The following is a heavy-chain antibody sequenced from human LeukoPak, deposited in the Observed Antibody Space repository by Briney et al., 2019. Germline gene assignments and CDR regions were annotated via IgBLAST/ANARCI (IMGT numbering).Heavy chain of an antibody. Sequence: GGSLRLSCAASRFTVSSNYMSWVRQAPGKGVEWVSVIYSGGSTYYADSVQGRFTISRDNSKNTLYLQMNSLRAEDTAVSYCAGRYDFWSPAGAFDIWGQGTMVTVSS. CDR2: IYSGGST. J-gene: IGHJ3*02. V-gene: IGHV3-66*04. CDR3: AGRYDFWSPAGAFDI. D-gene: IGHD3-3*01. CDR1: RFTVSSNY.